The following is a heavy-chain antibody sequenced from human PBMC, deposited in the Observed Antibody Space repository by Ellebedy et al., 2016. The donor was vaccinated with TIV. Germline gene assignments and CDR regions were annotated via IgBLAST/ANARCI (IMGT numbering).Heavy chain of an antibody. CDR2: ISYDGSHK. D-gene: IGHD6-6*01. J-gene: IGHJ4*02. CDR1: GFTFSKYG. CDR3: AKSSIEYSSRERADY. V-gene: IGHV3-30*18. Sequence: GGSLRLXXAASGFTFSKYGMHWVRQAPGKGLEWVAAISYDGSHKYYADSVKGRFTISRDNSKNTLYLQMDSPTGGDTAVYYCAKSSIEYSSRERADYWGQGTLVTVSS.